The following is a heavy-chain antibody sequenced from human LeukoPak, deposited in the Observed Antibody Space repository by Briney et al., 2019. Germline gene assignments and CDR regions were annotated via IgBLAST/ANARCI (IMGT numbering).Heavy chain of an antibody. D-gene: IGHD3-22*01. V-gene: IGHV3-53*05. J-gene: IGHJ4*02. CDR1: GFTVRDNY. CDR2: IYSGDST. Sequence: GGSLVLSGEAHGFTVRDNYMTGVRQAPGKGLQWGAVIYSGDSTFYADFVKGRFTIPGDNSKNTLYLQMNSLIADDTAVYYCASGPYYYDSSGLGSFDYWVQGTLVTVSS. CDR3: ASGPYYYDSSGLGSFDY.